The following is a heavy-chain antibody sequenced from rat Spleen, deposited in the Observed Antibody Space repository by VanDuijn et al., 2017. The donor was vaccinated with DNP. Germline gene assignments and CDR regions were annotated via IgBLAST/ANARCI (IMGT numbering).Heavy chain of an antibody. V-gene: IGHV5-7*01. CDR2: ISSDGRDT. D-gene: IGHD1-12*01. J-gene: IGHJ2*01. CDR3: TRRPYRDSYVSDY. Sequence: EVQLVESGGGLVQPGRSLKLSCEVSRITFSDHNMAWVRQAPKKSLEWVATISSDGRDTYYRDSVKGRFTISRDNAKSTLYLQMYSLRSEDTATYYCTRRPYRDSYVSDYWGQGVMVTVSS. CDR1: RITFSDHN.